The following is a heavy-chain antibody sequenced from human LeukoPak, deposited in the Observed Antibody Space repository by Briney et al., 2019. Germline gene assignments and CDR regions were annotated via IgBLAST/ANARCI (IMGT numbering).Heavy chain of an antibody. J-gene: IGHJ5*02. Sequence: GGSLRLSCAASGFTFDSYAMSWVRQAPGKGLEWVSGISGSGGSTNYADSVKGRFTISRDNSKNTLYLEMNSLRAEDTAVYYCAKDRGTVFLNYFDPWGQGTPVTVSS. CDR2: ISGSGGST. V-gene: IGHV3-23*01. D-gene: IGHD1-7*01. CDR1: GFTFDSYA. CDR3: AKDRGTVFLNYFDP.